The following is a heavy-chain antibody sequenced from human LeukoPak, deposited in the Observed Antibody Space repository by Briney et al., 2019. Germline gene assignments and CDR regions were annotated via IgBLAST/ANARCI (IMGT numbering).Heavy chain of an antibody. Sequence: SQTLSLTCAVSGGSISSGGYSWSWIRQPPGKGLEWIGYIYHSGSTYYNPSLKSRVTISVDTSKNQFSLKLSSVTAADTAVYYCASGGNGAYYFDYWGQGTLVTVSS. D-gene: IGHD1-1*01. CDR3: ASGGNGAYYFDY. V-gene: IGHV4-30-2*02. CDR2: IYHSGST. CDR1: GGSISSGGYS. J-gene: IGHJ4*02.